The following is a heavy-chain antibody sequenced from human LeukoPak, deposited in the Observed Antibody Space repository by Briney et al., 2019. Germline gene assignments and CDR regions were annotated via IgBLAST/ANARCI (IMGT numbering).Heavy chain of an antibody. D-gene: IGHD3-16*01. J-gene: IGHJ4*02. V-gene: IGHV3-15*01. CDR1: GFTFSNAW. Sequence: GGSLRLSCAASGFTFSNAWMSWVRQAPGKGLEWVGRIKSKTDGGTTDYAAPVKGRFTISRDDSKNTLYLQMNSLKTEDTAVYYCTRHDHYTVGVEGFDYWGQGTLVTVSS. CDR3: TRHDHYTVGVEGFDY. CDR2: IKSKTDGGTT.